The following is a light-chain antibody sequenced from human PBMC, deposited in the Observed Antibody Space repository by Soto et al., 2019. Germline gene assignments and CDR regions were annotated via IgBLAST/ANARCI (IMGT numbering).Light chain of an antibody. V-gene: IGKV3-20*01. Sequence: ENVLTQSPGTLSLSPGERATLSCRASQTVSSTYLAWYQQKPGQAPRLLIYGASSRANGIPDRFSGTVSGTDFTLTISRLEPEDFAVYYCQQYYGSPGITFGQGTRLEIK. J-gene: IGKJ5*01. CDR1: QTVSSTY. CDR2: GAS. CDR3: QQYYGSPGIT.